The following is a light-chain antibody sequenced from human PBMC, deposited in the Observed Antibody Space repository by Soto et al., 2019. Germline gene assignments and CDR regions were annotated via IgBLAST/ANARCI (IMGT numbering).Light chain of an antibody. CDR1: QNVDSSY. Sequence: EIVLTQSPAILSLSPGERATLSCSASQNVDSSYVAWYQQKSGQAPRLLIDGTSSTATGIPDRFSGSGSGTDFTLTISRLEPEDFAVYYCQQYGRAPRLTFGGGTKVDIK. CDR3: QQYGRAPRLT. V-gene: IGKV3-20*01. CDR2: GTS. J-gene: IGKJ4*01.